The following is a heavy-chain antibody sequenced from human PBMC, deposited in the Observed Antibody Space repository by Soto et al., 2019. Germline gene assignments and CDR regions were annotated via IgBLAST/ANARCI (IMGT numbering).Heavy chain of an antibody. CDR3: ARYPTVRSGWYPRYGMDV. V-gene: IGHV4-34*01. CDR1: GGSFSGYY. J-gene: IGHJ6*02. Sequence: SETLSLTCAVYGGSFSGYYWSWIRQPPGKGLEWIGEINHSGSTNYNPSLKSRVTISVDTSKNQFSLKLSSVTAADTAVYYCARYPTVRSGWYPRYGMDVWGQGTTVTVSS. CDR2: INHSGST. D-gene: IGHD6-19*01.